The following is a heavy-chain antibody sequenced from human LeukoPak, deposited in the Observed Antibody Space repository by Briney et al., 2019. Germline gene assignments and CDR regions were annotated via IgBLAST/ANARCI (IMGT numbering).Heavy chain of an antibody. J-gene: IGHJ3*02. V-gene: IGHV1-69*05. CDR2: IIPIFGTA. Sequence: ASVEVSCKASGGTFSSYAISWVRQAPGQGLEWMGGIIPIFGTANYAQKFQGRVTITTDESTSTAYMELSSLRSEDTAVYYCARGLSQPAAFDIWGQGTMVTVPS. CDR3: ARGLSQPAAFDI. D-gene: IGHD1-1*01. CDR1: GGTFSSYA.